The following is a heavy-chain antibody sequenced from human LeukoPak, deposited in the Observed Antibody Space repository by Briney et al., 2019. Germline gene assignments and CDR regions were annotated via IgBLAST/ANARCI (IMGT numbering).Heavy chain of an antibody. V-gene: IGHV3-64*01. CDR2: ISSNGGST. D-gene: IGHD5-24*01. J-gene: IGHJ6*03. CDR1: GFTFSSYA. Sequence: GGSLRLSCAASGFTFSSYAMHWVRQAPGKGLEYVSAISSNGGSTYYANSVKGRFTISRDNSKNTLYLQMDSLRAEDMAVYYCARHGYNTPQDYYYYYYMDVWGKGTTVTVSS. CDR3: ARHGYNTPQDYYYYYYMDV.